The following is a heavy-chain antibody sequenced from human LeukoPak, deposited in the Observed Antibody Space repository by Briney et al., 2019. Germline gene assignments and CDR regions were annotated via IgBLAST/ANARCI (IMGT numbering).Heavy chain of an antibody. CDR1: GDFITKSVW. V-gene: IGHV4-4*02. Sequence: PSGTLSLTCAVSGDFITKSVWWIWARQTPGKGLEWIGDIYHSGSTNSNPSLKSRVTLSLDKSKNQFSLKLSSVTAADTAVYYCARRRGDYGSGSYYFSYFQHWARAPWSPSPQ. CDR2: IYHSGST. CDR3: ARRRGDYGSGSYYFSYFQH. J-gene: IGHJ1*01. D-gene: IGHD3-10*01.